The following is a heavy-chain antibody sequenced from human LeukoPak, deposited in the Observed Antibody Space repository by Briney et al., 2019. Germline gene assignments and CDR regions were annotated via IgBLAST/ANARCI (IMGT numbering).Heavy chain of an antibody. CDR2: INYSGSR. D-gene: IGHD3-22*01. CDR3: ARLQAITMIVVVIQYFDY. J-gene: IGHJ4*02. Sequence: SETLSLTCSVSGDSLSSNYYWGWIRQPPGKGLEWIGSINYSGSRYYNPSLKSRVTISVDTSKNQFSLNLRSVTAADTAVYYCARLQAITMIVVVIQYFDYWGQGTLVTVSS. CDR1: GDSLSSNYY. V-gene: IGHV4-39*01.